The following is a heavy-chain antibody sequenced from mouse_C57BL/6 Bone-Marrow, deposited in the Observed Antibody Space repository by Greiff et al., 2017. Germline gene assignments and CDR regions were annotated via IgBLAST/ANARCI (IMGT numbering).Heavy chain of an antibody. V-gene: IGHV1-42*01. CDR3: ANLDY. CDR1: GYSFTGYY. J-gene: IGHJ2*01. Sequence: VQLQQSGPELVKPGASVKISCKASGYSFTGYYMNWVKQSPEKSLEWIGEINPSTGGTTYNQKFKAKATLTVDKSSSTAYMQLKCLTSEDSAVYYCANLDYWGQGTTLTVSS. CDR2: INPSTGGT.